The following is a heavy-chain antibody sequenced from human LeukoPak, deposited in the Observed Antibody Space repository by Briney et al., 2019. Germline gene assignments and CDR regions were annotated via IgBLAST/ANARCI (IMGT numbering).Heavy chain of an antibody. D-gene: IGHD3-22*01. CDR2: ISVIGDGT. V-gene: IGHV3-23*01. Sequence: GGSLRLSCAASGFTFSSYAMSWVRQAPRKGLDWVSSISVIGDGTYYADSMKVRLNISRDNSKNTLYLQMKSLRAEDTAVYYCAKLRDYYDSSGQFDYWGQGTLVTVSS. CDR3: AKLRDYYDSSGQFDY. J-gene: IGHJ4*02. CDR1: GFTFSSYA.